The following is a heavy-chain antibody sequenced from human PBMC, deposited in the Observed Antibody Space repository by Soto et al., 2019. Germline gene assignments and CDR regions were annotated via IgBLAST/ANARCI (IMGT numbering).Heavy chain of an antibody. D-gene: IGHD6-19*01. V-gene: IGHV1-18*04. CDR1: GYTFTNHG. J-gene: IGHJ5*02. Sequence: PSVKVSCKASGYTFTNHGINWVRQAPGQGLELMGWISAYNGDTKYVQKFQGRVTMTTDASSSTAYMELKSLRSDDTAVYFCARDPSNTSGNRIWFDPWGQGTLVTVSS. CDR2: ISAYNGDT. CDR3: ARDPSNTSGNRIWFDP.